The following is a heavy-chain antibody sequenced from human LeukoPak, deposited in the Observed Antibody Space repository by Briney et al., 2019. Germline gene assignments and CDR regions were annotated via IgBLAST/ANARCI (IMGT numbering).Heavy chain of an antibody. CDR2: ISSSGST. CDR1: GDSISSGDYY. Sequence: SETLSLTCTVSGDSISSGDYYWSWIRQPAGKGLEWIGRISSSGSTNYNPSLKSRVTISVDTSKNQFSLKLSSVTAADTAVYYCARGRLYGDPDYWGQGTLVTVSS. J-gene: IGHJ4*02. CDR3: ARGRLYGDPDY. D-gene: IGHD4-17*01. V-gene: IGHV4-61*02.